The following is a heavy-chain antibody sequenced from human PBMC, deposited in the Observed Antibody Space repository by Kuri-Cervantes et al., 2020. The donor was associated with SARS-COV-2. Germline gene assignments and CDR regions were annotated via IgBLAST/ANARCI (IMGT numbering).Heavy chain of an antibody. CDR3: ARGTNWPPDGWFDP. D-gene: IGHD7-27*01. J-gene: IGHJ5*02. CDR1: GDSVSSKIAA. V-gene: IGHV6-1*01. Sequence: SETLSLTCAISGDSVSSKIAAWNWIRQSPSRGLEWLGRTYYRSTWYDDYAVSVKSRISINPDTSKNQFSLHLNSVTPEDTAVYYCARGTNWPPDGWFDPWGQGTLVTVSS. CDR2: TYYRSTWYD.